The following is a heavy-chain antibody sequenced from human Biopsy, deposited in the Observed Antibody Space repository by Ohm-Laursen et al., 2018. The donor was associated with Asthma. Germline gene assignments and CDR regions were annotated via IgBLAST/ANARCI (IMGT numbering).Heavy chain of an antibody. V-gene: IGHV1-18*01. CDR2: ISVYNGNT. J-gene: IGHJ6*02. D-gene: IGHD3-10*01. Sequence: GASVKASCKASGYTFNSAGITWVRQAPGQGLEWMGWISVYNGNTKVAQKLQDRVTMITDTSTSTAYMELMSLRSDDTAVYFCARAVDYSHYYGIDVWGQETTVTVS. CDR3: ARAVDYSHYYGIDV. CDR1: GYTFNSAG.